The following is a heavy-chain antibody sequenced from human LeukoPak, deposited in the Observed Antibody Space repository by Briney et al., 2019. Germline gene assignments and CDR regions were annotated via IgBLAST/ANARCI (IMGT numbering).Heavy chain of an antibody. CDR2: IIPIFGTA. J-gene: IGHJ2*01. V-gene: IGHV1-69*06. Sequence: ASVKVSCKASGGTFSSYAISWVRQAPGQGLEWMGGIIPIFGTANYAQKFQGRVTITADKSTSTAYMELSSLRSEDTAVYYCARGPHLNYVIDWYFDLWGRGILVTVSS. CDR1: GGTFSSYA. CDR3: ARGPHLNYVIDWYFDL. D-gene: IGHD1-7*01.